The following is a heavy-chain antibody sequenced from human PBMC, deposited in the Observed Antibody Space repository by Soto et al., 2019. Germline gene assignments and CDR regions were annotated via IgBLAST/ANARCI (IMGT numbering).Heavy chain of an antibody. CDR2: ISSNGGST. CDR3: ARQSYSSYYFDY. V-gene: IGHV3-64*01. D-gene: IGHD6-13*01. CDR1: GFTFSSYA. Sequence: HPGGSLRLSCAASGFTFSSYAMHWVRQAPGKGLEYVSAISSNGGSTYYANSVKGRFTISRDNSKNTLYFQMGSLRAEDMAVYYCARQSYSSYYFDYWGQGTLVTFAS. J-gene: IGHJ4*02.